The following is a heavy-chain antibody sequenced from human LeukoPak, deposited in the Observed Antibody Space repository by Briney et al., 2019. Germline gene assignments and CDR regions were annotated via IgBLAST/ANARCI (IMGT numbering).Heavy chain of an antibody. CDR2: IYYSGST. J-gene: IGHJ6*03. D-gene: IGHD6-13*01. Sequence: SETLSLTCAVYGGSFSGYYWSWIRQPPGKGLEWIGSIYYSGSTYYNPSLKSRVTISVDTSKNQFSLKLSSVTAADTAVYYCARLKYSSSWYTGGYYYYYMDVWGKGTTVTISS. CDR3: ARLKYSSSWYTGGYYYYYMDV. V-gene: IGHV4-34*01. CDR1: GGSFSGYY.